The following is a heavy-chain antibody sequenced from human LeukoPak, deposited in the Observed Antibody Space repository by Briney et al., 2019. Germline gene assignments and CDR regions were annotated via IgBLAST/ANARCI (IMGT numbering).Heavy chain of an antibody. CDR2: IKPDGSEK. D-gene: IGHD2-8*01. V-gene: IGHV3-7*05. CDR1: GFAFSSYW. CDR3: ARFGVPYDVDV. Sequence: GGSLRLSCAAPGFAFSSYWMSWVRQAPGKGLEWVANIKPDGSEKYYVDSVKGRFTISRDNAKNSLYLQMNSLRAEDTAMYYCARFGVPYDVDVWGQGTTVTVSS. J-gene: IGHJ6*02.